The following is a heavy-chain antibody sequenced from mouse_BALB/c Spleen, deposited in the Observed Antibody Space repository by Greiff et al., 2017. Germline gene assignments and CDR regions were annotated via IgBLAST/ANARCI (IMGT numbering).Heavy chain of an antibody. D-gene: IGHD2-10*02. V-gene: IGHV6-6*02. J-gene: IGHJ3*01. CDR3: TRRSYGNYEAY. CDR1: GFTFSNYW. Sequence: EVKVEESGGGLVQPGGSMKLSCVASGFTFSNYWMNWVRQSPEKGLEWVAEIRLKSNNYATHYAESVKGRFTISRDDSKSSVYLQMNNLRAEDTGIYYCTRRSYGNYEAYWGQGTLVTVSA. CDR2: IRLKSNNYAT.